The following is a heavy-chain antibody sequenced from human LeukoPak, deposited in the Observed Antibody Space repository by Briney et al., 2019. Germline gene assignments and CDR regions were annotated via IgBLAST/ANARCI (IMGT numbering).Heavy chain of an antibody. Sequence: PSETLSLTCAVSGGSISSSNWWSWVRQPPGKGLEWIGEIYHSGSTNYNPSLKSRVTISVDKSKNQFSLKLSSVTVADTAVYYCARAFGELSSFDYWGQGTLVTVSS. CDR2: IYHSGST. J-gene: IGHJ4*02. CDR3: ARAFGELSSFDY. D-gene: IGHD3-10*01. CDR1: GGSISSSNW. V-gene: IGHV4-4*02.